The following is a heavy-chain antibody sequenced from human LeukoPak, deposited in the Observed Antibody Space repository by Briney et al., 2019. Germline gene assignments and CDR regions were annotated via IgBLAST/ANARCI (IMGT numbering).Heavy chain of an antibody. CDR3: TRRLAGATTFLDV. J-gene: IGHJ3*01. CDR2: IYTSGST. D-gene: IGHD1-26*01. CDR1: GGSINSGSYY. Sequence: SQTLSLTCTVSGGSINSGSYYWIWIRQPAGKGLEWIGRIYTSGSTNYNVSLKSRVTISMDTSKNQFSLKLSSVTAADTAVYYCTRRLAGATTFLDVWGQGTLVTVSS. V-gene: IGHV4-61*02.